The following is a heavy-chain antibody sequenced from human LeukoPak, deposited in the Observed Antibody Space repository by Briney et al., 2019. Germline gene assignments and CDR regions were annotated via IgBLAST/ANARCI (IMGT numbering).Heavy chain of an antibody. CDR1: GFTFNNYG. V-gene: IGHV3-30*02. Sequence: PGGSLRLSCAASGFTFNNYGVQWVRQAPGEGLEWVAFIRYAGSHKYYADSVKGRFTISTDTSKSTLYLQMNSLRAEDTAVYYCAKDWLEYQMVSTSPGDYWGQGNLVTVSS. J-gene: IGHJ4*02. CDR3: AKDWLEYQMVSTSPGDY. CDR2: IRYAGSHK. D-gene: IGHD2/OR15-2a*01.